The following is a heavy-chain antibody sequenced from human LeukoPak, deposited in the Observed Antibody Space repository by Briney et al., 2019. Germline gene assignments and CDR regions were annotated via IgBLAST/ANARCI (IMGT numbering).Heavy chain of an antibody. CDR3: ARDNSEGQWLVGNWFDP. J-gene: IGHJ5*02. V-gene: IGHV3-21*01. Sequence: PGGSLRLSCAASGFTVSSNYMSWVRQAPGKGLEWVSSISSSSSYIYYADSMKGRFTISRDNARKTLYLQMNSLRAEDTAVYYCARDNSEGQWLVGNWFDPWGQGTLVTVSS. CDR2: ISSSSSYI. CDR1: GFTVSSNY. D-gene: IGHD6-19*01.